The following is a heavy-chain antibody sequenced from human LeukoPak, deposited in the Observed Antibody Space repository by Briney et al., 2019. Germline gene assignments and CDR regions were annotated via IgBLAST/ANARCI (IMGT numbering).Heavy chain of an antibody. J-gene: IGHJ4*02. CDR2: IYYSGST. CDR3: ARHRLLSSSSWYDY. CDR1: GGSISSSSYY. V-gene: IGHV4-39*01. Sequence: SETLSLTCTVSGGSISSSSYYWGWIRQPPGKGLEWIGSIYYSGSTYYNPSLKSRVTISVDTSKNQFSLKLSSVTAADTAVYYCARHRLLSSSSWYDYWGQGTLVTVSS. D-gene: IGHD6-13*01.